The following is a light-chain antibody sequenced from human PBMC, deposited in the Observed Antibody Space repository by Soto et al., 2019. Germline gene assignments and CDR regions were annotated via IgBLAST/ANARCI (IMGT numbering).Light chain of an antibody. V-gene: IGKV3-20*01. CDR3: QQYGSSPRT. CDR1: QSVTSTF. CDR2: GAS. Sequence: EVVLTQSPDTLSLSPGEGATLSCRASQSVTSTFLTWYQQKPGQAPRLLIYGASTRATGIPARFSGSGSGTDFTLTISRLEPEDFAVYYCQQYGSSPRTFGQGTKVDI. J-gene: IGKJ1*01.